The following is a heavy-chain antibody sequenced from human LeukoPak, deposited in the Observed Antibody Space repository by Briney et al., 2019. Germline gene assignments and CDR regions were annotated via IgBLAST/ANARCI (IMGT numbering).Heavy chain of an antibody. V-gene: IGHV4-4*07. CDR3: AVNYGDDAFDI. J-gene: IGHJ3*02. Sequence: SETLSLTCTVSGSSISSYYWSWIRQPAGKGLEWIGRIYTSGSTNYNPSLKSRVTMSVDTSKNHFSLRLSSVTAADTAVYYCAVNYGDDAFDIWGQGTMVTVSS. D-gene: IGHD4-17*01. CDR2: IYTSGST. CDR1: GSSISSYY.